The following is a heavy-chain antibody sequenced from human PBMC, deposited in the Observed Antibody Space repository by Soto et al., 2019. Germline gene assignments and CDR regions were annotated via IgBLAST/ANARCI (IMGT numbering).Heavy chain of an antibody. J-gene: IGHJ4*02. CDR3: AREDFGDKIDY. V-gene: IGHV1-18*01. D-gene: IGHD3-10*01. Sequence: QVHLVQSGAEVKTPGASVKVSCKASGYTFTNYGISWVRQAPGQGLEWMGWISPYNGHTHYTQRFQGRVTMTTDTSTTTTFMELRSLSSDDTAVYYCAREDFGDKIDYWGQGTLVAVSS. CDR2: ISPYNGHT. CDR1: GYTFTNYG.